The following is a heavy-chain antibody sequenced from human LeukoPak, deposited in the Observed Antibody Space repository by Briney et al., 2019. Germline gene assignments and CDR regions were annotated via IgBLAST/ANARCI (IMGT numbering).Heavy chain of an antibody. CDR1: GVSISSYH. CDR2: IDYSGST. J-gene: IGHJ6*02. Sequence: PSETLSLTCTVSGVSISSYHWSWIRQPPGKGLEWIGYIDYSGSTNYNPSLKSRVTISVDTSKNQFSLKLSSVTAADTAVYYCARHERYYYDSSVIWGQGTTVTVSS. V-gene: IGHV4-59*08. D-gene: IGHD3-22*01. CDR3: ARHERYYYDSSVI.